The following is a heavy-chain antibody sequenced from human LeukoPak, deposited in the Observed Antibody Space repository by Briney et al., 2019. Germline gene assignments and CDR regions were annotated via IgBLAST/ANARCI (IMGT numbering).Heavy chain of an antibody. D-gene: IGHD2-21*02. CDR2: VSGSGGST. V-gene: IGHV3-23*01. Sequence: QAGGSLRLSCAASGFTFSSYAMSWVRQAPGRGLEWVSTVSGSGGSTYYADSVKGRFTISRDNSKNTLYLQMNSLRAEDAAVYYCAKSYCGGDCYYDAFDIWGQGTMVTVSS. CDR3: AKSYCGGDCYYDAFDI. J-gene: IGHJ3*02. CDR1: GFTFSSYA.